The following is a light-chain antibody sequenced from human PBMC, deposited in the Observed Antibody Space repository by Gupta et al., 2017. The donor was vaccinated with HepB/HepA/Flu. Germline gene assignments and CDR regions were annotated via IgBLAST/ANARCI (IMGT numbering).Light chain of an antibody. CDR3: HSRETSGNRYP. CDR1: RLRSFY. V-gene: IGLV3-19*01. J-gene: IGLJ2*01. Sequence: SSELTQDPTVSVALGQTVRITCQGDRLRSFYANWYQQKPGQAPVLVLSGENSRPSGIPDRFSGSRSGNTASLTITGAQAEDEADYYCHSRETSGNRYPFGGGTRLTVL. CDR2: GEN.